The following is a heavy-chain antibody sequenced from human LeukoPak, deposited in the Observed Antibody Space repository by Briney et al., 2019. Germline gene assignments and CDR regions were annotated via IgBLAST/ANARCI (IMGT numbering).Heavy chain of an antibody. CDR3: ASFYDETGGYYSGGSCPPNAFDI. J-gene: IGHJ3*02. D-gene: IGHD2-15*01. V-gene: IGHV1-2*02. CDR1: GYTFTGYY. Sequence: ASVKVSCKASGYTFTGYYMHWVRQAPGQGLEWMGWINPNSGGTNYAQKFQGRVTMTRDRSISTAYMELSRLRSDDTAVYYCASFYDETGGYYSGGSCPPNAFDIWGQGTMVTVSS. CDR2: INPNSGGT.